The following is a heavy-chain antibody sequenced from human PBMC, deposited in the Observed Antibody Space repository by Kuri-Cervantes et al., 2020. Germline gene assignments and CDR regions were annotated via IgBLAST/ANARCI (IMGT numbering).Heavy chain of an antibody. CDR2: IYYSGST. CDR1: GGSISSSSYY. V-gene: IGHV4-39*01. CDR3: ARRYYGSDAFDI. Sequence: ESLKISCTVSGGSISSSSYYWGWIRQPPGKGLEWIGSIYYSGSTYYNPSLKSRVTISVDTSKNQFSLKLGSVTAADTAVYYCARRYYGSDAFDIWGQGTMVTVSS. D-gene: IGHD3-10*01. J-gene: IGHJ3*02.